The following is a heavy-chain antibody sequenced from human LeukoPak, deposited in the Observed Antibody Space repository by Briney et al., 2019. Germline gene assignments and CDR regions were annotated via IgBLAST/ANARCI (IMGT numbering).Heavy chain of an antibody. CDR1: GFTFSSYW. D-gene: IGHD3-22*01. V-gene: IGHV3-21*01. CDR3: ARVPNYYDSTGVGY. Sequence: GGSLRLSCAASGFTFSSYWMHWVRQAPGKGLEWVSSISSSSSYIYYADSVKGRFTISRDNAKNSLYLQMNSLRAEDTAVYYCARVPNYYDSTGVGYWGQGTLVTVSS. CDR2: ISSSSSYI. J-gene: IGHJ4*02.